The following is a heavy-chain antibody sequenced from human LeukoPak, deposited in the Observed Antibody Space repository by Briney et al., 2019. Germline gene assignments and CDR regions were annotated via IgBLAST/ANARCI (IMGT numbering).Heavy chain of an antibody. V-gene: IGHV4-4*07. CDR2: NYTSGST. CDR1: GGSISGYY. J-gene: IGHJ4*02. Sequence: SENLSRTCTVSGGSISGYYWSWIRQAAGNGLKWIGRNYTSGSTNNNPSLKSRVTLSVDPSKNQFSLKLRSVAAADTAVYYCARKGRITMMGSAFDYGGQGTLVTVSS. CDR3: ARKGRITMMGSAFDY. D-gene: IGHD3-22*01.